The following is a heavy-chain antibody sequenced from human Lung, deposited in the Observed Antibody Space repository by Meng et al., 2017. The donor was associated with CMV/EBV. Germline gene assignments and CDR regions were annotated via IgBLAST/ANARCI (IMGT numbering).Heavy chain of an antibody. CDR1: GDSVSSNSAA. CDR3: SRGSTHYDY. J-gene: IGHJ4*02. CDR2: TYYRSNWYN. Sequence: SETLSLTXVISGDSVSSNSAAWNWIRQSPSRGIEWLGRTYYRSNWYNDYAVSVKSRININPDKTKNELTLQLNSVTPEDTAVYYCSRGSTHYDYWGQGTLVTVSS. D-gene: IGHD2-2*01. V-gene: IGHV6-1*01.